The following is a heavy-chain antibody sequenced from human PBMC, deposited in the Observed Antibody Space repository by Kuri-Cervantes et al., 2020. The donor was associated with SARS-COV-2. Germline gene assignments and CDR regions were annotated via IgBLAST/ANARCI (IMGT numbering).Heavy chain of an antibody. CDR3: ARYTRYSSSWYGAYCYYYGMDV. CDR2: IIPVFGTA. J-gene: IGHJ6*02. CDR1: GGTFSSYA. D-gene: IGHD6-13*01. Sequence: SVKVSCKASGGTFSSYAISWVRQAPGKGLEWMGGIIPVFGTAKYAQKFRGRVTITADESTSTAYMELSSLRFEDTAVYYCARYTRYSSSWYGAYCYYYGMDVWGQGTTVTVSS. V-gene: IGHV1-69*13.